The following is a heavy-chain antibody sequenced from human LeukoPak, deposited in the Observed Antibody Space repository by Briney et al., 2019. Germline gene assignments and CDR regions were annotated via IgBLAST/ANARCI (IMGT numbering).Heavy chain of an antibody. CDR1: GFTFSSYG. V-gene: IGHV3-33*01. Sequence: PGGSLRLSCAASGFTFSSYGMHWVRQAPGEGLEWVAVIWYDGSNKYYADSVKGRFTISRDNSKNTLYLQMNSLRAEDTAVYYCARVKYSSGWYSGDYWGQGTLVTVSS. J-gene: IGHJ4*02. D-gene: IGHD6-19*01. CDR3: ARVKYSSGWYSGDY. CDR2: IWYDGSNK.